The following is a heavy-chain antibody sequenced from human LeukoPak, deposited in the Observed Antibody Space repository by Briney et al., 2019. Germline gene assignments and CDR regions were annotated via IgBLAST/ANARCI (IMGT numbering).Heavy chain of an antibody. J-gene: IGHJ4*02. CDR1: GGSFSGYY. D-gene: IGHD5-24*01. CDR3: ASSHRRDGYTPDY. CDR2: IYYSGST. Sequence: KPSETLSLTCAVYGGSFSGYYWSWIRQPPGKGLEWIGYIYYSGSTNYNPSLKSRVTISVDTSKNQFSLKLSSVTAADTAAYYCASSHRRDGYTPDYWGQGTLVTVSS. V-gene: IGHV4-59*01.